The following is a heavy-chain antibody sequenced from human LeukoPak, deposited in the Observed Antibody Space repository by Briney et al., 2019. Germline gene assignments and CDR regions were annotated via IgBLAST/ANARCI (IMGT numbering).Heavy chain of an antibody. CDR2: IYHSGST. CDR3: ARDASGSGWSL. Sequence: SETLSLTCTVSGYSISSGYYWGWIRQPPGKGLEWIGSIYHSGSTYYNPSLKSRVTISVDTSKNQFSLKLSSVTAADTAVYYCARDASGSGWSLWGQGTLVTVSS. J-gene: IGHJ4*02. D-gene: IGHD6-19*01. V-gene: IGHV4-38-2*02. CDR1: GYSISSGYY.